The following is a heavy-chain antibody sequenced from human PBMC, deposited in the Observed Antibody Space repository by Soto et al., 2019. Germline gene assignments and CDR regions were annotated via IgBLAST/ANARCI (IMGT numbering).Heavy chain of an antibody. V-gene: IGHV4-30-4*01. CDR1: GGSISSGDYY. J-gene: IGHJ4*02. D-gene: IGHD2-21*01. CDR3: ARGSEGGDCCQV. Sequence: QVQLQESGPGLVKPSQTLSLTCTVSGGSISSGDYYWRWIRQPPGKGLGWIGYIYYRGSTYYTPSLKSRVTISVDTSKNQFSLKLSSVTAADTAVYYCARGSEGGDCCQVWGQGTLVTVSS. CDR2: IYYRGST.